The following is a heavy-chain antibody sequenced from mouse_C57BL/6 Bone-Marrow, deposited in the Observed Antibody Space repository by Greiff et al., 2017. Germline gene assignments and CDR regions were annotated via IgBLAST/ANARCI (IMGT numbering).Heavy chain of an antibody. J-gene: IGHJ3*01. D-gene: IGHD2-4*01. CDR3: TTRAFYYDYDGGFAY. CDR2: IDPENGDT. Sequence: VQLQQSGAELVRPGASVKLSCTASGFNIKDDYMHWVKQRPEQGLEWIGWIDPENGDTEYASKFQGKATITADTSSNTAYLQLSSLTSEDTAVYYCTTRAFYYDYDGGFAYWGQGTLVTVSA. V-gene: IGHV14-4*01. CDR1: GFNIKDDY.